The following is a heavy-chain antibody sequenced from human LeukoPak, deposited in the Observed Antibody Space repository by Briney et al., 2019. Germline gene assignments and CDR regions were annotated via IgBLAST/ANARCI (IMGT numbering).Heavy chain of an antibody. CDR3: ATSPGARPKWFDP. D-gene: IGHD2-2*01. Sequence: GGSLRLSCAASGFTFSNYAMNCVRQAPGKGLEWVSGISDSGGGTYYGDSVKGRVTISRDNSKNTLYLEMNSLRAEDTAVYYCATSPGARPKWFDPWGQGTLVIVSS. J-gene: IGHJ5*02. V-gene: IGHV3-23*01. CDR2: ISDSGGGT. CDR1: GFTFSNYA.